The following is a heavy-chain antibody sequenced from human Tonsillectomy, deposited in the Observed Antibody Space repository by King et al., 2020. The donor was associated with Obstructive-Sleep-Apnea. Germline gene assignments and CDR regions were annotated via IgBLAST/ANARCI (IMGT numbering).Heavy chain of an antibody. D-gene: IGHD6-19*01. CDR1: GLTLEDFA. V-gene: IGHV3-9*01. CDR3: ARDYFVTVAGTFDY. Sequence: MQLVQSGGGLVQPGMSLRLSCAASGLTLEDFAMHWVRQAPGKGLEWVSGISWNGGDIAHAESVKGRFTISRDNAGNYLYLQVNSLRAEDTALYYCARDYFVTVAGTFDYWGQGTLVTVSS. CDR2: ISWNGGDI. J-gene: IGHJ4*02.